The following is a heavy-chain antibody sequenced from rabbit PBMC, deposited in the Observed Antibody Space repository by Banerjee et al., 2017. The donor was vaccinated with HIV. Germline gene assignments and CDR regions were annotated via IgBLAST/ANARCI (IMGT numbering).Heavy chain of an antibody. CDR1: GIDFSSGYD. CDR2: IDAGSRGST. Sequence: QSLEESGGDLVKPGASLTLSCKASGIDFSSGYDICWVRQAPGKGLEWIGTIDAGSRGSTWYASWAKGRFTISKTSSTTVTLQMTSLTVADTATYFCARDQGYGSSSGSLWGPGTLVTVS. J-gene: IGHJ4*01. D-gene: IGHD1-1*01. CDR3: ARDQGYGSSSGSL. V-gene: IGHV1S40*01.